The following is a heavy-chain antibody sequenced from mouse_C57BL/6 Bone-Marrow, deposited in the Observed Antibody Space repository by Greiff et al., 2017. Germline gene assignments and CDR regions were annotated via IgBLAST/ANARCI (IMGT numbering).Heavy chain of an antibody. CDR2: IDPETGGT. Sequence: QVQLQQSGAELVRPGASVTLSCKASGYTFTDYEMHWVKQTPLHGLEWIGAIDPETGGTAYNQKFKGKAILTADKSSSTAYMELRSLTSVDSAVYYCTKTGTGGFDYWGQGTTLTVSS. V-gene: IGHV1-15*01. J-gene: IGHJ2*01. D-gene: IGHD4-1*01. CDR3: TKTGTGGFDY. CDR1: GYTFTDYE.